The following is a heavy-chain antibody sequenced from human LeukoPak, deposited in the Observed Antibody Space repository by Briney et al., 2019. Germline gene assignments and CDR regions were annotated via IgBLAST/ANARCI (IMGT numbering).Heavy chain of an antibody. Sequence: GGSLRLSCAASGFTFRSYDMHWVRQATGKGLEWVSGIGTAGEIYYPGSVKGRFAISRENAKNSLYLQMNSLRAGDTAVYYCARAAYSSTWYSRYFDLWGRGTLVTVSS. D-gene: IGHD6-13*01. CDR3: ARAAYSSTWYSRYFDL. V-gene: IGHV3-13*01. CDR1: GFTFRSYD. CDR2: IGTAGEI. J-gene: IGHJ2*01.